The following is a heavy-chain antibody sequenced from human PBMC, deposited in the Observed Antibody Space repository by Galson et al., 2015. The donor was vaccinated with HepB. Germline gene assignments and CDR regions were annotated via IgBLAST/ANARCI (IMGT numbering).Heavy chain of an antibody. CDR2: TYYRSKWYN. V-gene: IGHV6-1*01. Sequence: CAISEDSVSSNSAAWNWIRQSPSRGLEWLGRTYYRSKWYNDYAVSVESRMIIYPDTSKNQFSLQLNSVTPEDTAVYYCARGIIHMDVWGKGTAVTVSS. CDR3: ARGIIHMDV. J-gene: IGHJ6*03. D-gene: IGHD1-14*01. CDR1: EDSVSSNSAA.